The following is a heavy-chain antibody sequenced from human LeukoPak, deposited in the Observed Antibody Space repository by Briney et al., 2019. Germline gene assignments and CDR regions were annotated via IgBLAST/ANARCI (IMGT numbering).Heavy chain of an antibody. V-gene: IGHV4-39*01. CDR2: IYYSGST. CDR1: GGSISSSSYY. CDR3: ARHVVVATPIFDY. D-gene: IGHD2-15*01. Sequence: SETLSLTCTVSGGSISSSSYYWGWIRQPPGKGLEWIGSIYYSGSTYYNPSLKSRVTISVDTSKNQFSLKLSSVTAADTAVYYCARHVVVATPIFDYWGQGTLVTVSS. J-gene: IGHJ4*02.